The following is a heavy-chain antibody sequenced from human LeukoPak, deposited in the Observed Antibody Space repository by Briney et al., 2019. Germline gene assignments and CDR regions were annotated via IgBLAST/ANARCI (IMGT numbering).Heavy chain of an antibody. V-gene: IGHV4-34*01. CDR3: ARGGCSSTSCYATNYYGMDV. CDR2: INHSGCT. CDR1: GGFLSGYY. D-gene: IGHD2-2*01. J-gene: IGHJ6*02. Sequence: SDTLSLTCTVYGGFLSGYYWSWLRQPTGKALEWIGEINHSGCTNYNPSLKSRVTRSVDTSMNQFSLKLSSVTAADTAVYYCARGGCSSTSCYATNYYGMDVWGQGTTVTVSS.